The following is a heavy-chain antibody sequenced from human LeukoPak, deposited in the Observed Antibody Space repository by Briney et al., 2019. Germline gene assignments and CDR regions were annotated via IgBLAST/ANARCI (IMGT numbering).Heavy chain of an antibody. Sequence: PGRSLRLSCAASGFTIIGYAMYWVRQAPGKGLEFVASISHDATDRYRESVKGRFTISRDTSKNTVYLQMNNLRAEDSALYYCTRTGLGYSLGNGLDAWGQGTLVTVSS. V-gene: IGHV3-30*04. D-gene: IGHD5-18*01. CDR3: TRTGLGYSLGNGLDA. CDR1: GFTIIGYA. J-gene: IGHJ5*02. CDR2: ISHDATDR.